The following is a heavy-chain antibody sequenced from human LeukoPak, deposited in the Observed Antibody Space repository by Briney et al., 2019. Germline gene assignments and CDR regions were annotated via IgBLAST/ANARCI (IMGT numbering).Heavy chain of an antibody. V-gene: IGHV1-69*13. CDR2: IIPIFGTA. D-gene: IGHD3-3*01. CDR1: GGTFSSYA. CDR3: ARVKFGDFWSGISPWYYYMDV. J-gene: IGHJ6*03. Sequence: SVKVSCKASGGTFSSYAISWVRQAPGQGLEWMGGIIPIFGTANYAQKFQGRVTITADESTSTAYMELSSLRSENTAVYYCARVKFGDFWSGISPWYYYMDVWGKGTTVTVSS.